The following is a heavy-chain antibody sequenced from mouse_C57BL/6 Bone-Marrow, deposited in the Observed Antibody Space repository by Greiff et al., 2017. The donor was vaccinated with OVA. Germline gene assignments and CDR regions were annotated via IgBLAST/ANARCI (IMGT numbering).Heavy chain of an antibody. Sequence: VQLQQSGPELVKPGASVKIPCKASGYTFTDYNMDWVKQSHGKSLEWIGDINPNNGGTIYNQKFKGKATLTVDKSSSTADMELRSLTSEDTAVYYCARGGFYDVFDYWGQGTTLTVSS. J-gene: IGHJ2*01. D-gene: IGHD2-3*01. CDR2: INPNNGGT. CDR1: GYTFTDYN. CDR3: ARGGFYDVFDY. V-gene: IGHV1-18*01.